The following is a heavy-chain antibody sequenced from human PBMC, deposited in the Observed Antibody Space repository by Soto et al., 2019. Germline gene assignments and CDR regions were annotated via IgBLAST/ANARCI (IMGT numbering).Heavy chain of an antibody. Sequence: QVPLEQSGAEVKQPGSSVKVSCKASGGNFQTDAFTWVRQAPGQGLAWRGGLYPVFASTTSAQKFQGRVTITTADSTKSVCLDLSSQRSESTAIYYCARVRTGVYGSGITPSRFYYGMDVWGQGAAGSVSS. V-gene: IGHV1-69*05. CDR3: ARVRTGVYGSGITPSRFYYGMDV. CDR2: LYPVFAST. J-gene: IGHJ6*02. D-gene: IGHD3-10*01. CDR1: GGNFQTDA.